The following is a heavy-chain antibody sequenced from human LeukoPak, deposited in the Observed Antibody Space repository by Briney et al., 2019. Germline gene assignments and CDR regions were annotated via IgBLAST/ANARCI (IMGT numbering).Heavy chain of an antibody. Sequence: GGSLRLSCAASGFTFSSYWMHWVRQAPGKGLVWVSRINSDGSSTNYADSVKGRFTVSGDNAKNTLYLQMNSLRAEDTAVYYCARDISYTSGPPGYYWGQGTLVTVSS. CDR1: GFTFSSYW. CDR3: ARDISYTSGPPGYY. CDR2: INSDGSST. D-gene: IGHD3-16*01. J-gene: IGHJ4*02. V-gene: IGHV3-74*01.